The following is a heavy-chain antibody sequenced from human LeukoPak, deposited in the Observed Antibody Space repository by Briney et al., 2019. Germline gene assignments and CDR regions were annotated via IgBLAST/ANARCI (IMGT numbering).Heavy chain of an antibody. J-gene: IGHJ5*02. CDR3: ARLLYGSGSFAPFDP. CDR2: ISPSGGST. Sequence: ASVKVSCKAFGYTFTSNYMHWVRQAPGQGPEWMGVISPSGGSTTYAQKFQGRVTLTRDMSTSKDYLELSSLRSEDTAVYYCARLLYGSGSFAPFDPWGQGTLVTVSS. D-gene: IGHD3-10*01. V-gene: IGHV1-46*01. CDR1: GYTFTSNY.